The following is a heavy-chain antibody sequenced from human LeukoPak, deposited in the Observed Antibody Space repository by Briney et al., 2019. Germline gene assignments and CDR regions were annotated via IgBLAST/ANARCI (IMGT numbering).Heavy chain of an antibody. CDR3: AREIYSSSSGAADY. CDR1: GFTFSSYS. CDR2: ISSSSSYI. D-gene: IGHD6-6*01. V-gene: IGHV3-21*01. Sequence: PGGSLRLSCAASGFTFSSYSVNWVRQAPGKGLEWVSSISSSSSYIYYADSVKGRFTISRDNAKNSLYLQMNSLRAEDTAVYYCAREIYSSSSGAADYWGQGTLVTVSS. J-gene: IGHJ4*02.